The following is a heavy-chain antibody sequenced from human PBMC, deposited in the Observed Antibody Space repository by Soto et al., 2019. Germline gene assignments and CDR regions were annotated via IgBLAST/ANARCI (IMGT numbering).Heavy chain of an antibody. J-gene: IGHJ6*02. CDR1: GYTFTSYG. CDR2: ISAYNGNT. Sequence: AASVKVSCKASGYTFTSYGISWVRQAPGQGLEWMGWISAYNGNTNYAQKLQGRVTMTTDTSTSTAYMELRSLRSDDTAVYYCAREVGSVGSYTYSDYYYYGTDVWGQGTTVTVSS. V-gene: IGHV1-18*04. CDR3: AREVGSVGSYTYSDYYYYGTDV. D-gene: IGHD1-26*01.